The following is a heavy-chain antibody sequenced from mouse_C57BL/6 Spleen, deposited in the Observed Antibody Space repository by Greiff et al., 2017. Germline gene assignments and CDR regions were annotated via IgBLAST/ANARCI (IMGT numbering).Heavy chain of an antibody. D-gene: IGHD2-12*01. CDR3: YRKCSRYDWFAY. CDR2: IWRGGSA. J-gene: IGHJ3*01. Sequence: QVQLKQSGPGLVQPSQSLSITCTASGFSLTSYGVHWVRQSPGKGLEWLGGIWRGGSADYNAAFISSLSISKDKSKSQVFFKMNSLQADDTAIYYCYRKCSRYDWFAYWGQGTLVTVSA. CDR1: GFSLTSYG. V-gene: IGHV2-2*01.